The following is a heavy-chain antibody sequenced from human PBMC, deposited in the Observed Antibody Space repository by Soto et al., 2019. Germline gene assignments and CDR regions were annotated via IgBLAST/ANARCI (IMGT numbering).Heavy chain of an antibody. V-gene: IGHV4-4*02. CDR1: GDSISSDNW. CDR3: ARDSGVGQPGRGMFHY. D-gene: IGHD3-10*01. J-gene: IGHJ4*02. CDR2: IYRSGST. Sequence: QVQLQESGPGLVKPSGTLSLTCTVSGDSISSDNWWSWVRQSPGKGLEWIGEIYRSGSTNYNPSLKSRVTLSVDKSKNHFSLKLSSVTAADTAVYYCARDSGVGQPGRGMFHYWGQGTLVTVSS.